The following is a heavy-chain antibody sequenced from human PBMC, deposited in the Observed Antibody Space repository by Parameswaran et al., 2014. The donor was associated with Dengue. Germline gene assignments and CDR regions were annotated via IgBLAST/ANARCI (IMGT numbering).Heavy chain of an antibody. Sequence: WIRQPPGKGLEWVSYISSSGSTIYYADSVKGRFTISRDNAKNSLYLQMNSLRAEDTAVYYCARDQMVRGLTIKTDYYYYMDVWGKGTTVTVSS. D-gene: IGHD3-10*01. CDR3: ARDQMVRGLTIKTDYYYYMDV. CDR2: ISSSGSTI. J-gene: IGHJ6*03. V-gene: IGHV3-11*04.